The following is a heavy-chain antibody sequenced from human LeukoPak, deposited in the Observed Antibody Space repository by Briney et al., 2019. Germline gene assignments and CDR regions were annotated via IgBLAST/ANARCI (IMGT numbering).Heavy chain of an antibody. J-gene: IGHJ4*02. V-gene: IGHV1-8*01. CDR1: GYTFTSYD. CDR2: MNPNSGNT. D-gene: IGHD3-10*01. CDR3: ARDLGALRYYGSGSYTPPDY. Sequence: ASVKVSCKASGYTFTSYDINWVRQATGQGLEWMGWMNPNSGNTGYAQKFQGRVTMTRNTSISTAYMELRSLRSDDTAVYYCARDLGALRYYGSGSYTPPDYWGQGTLVTVSS.